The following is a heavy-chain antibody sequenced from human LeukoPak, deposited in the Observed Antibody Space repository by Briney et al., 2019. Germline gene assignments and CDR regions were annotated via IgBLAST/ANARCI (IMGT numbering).Heavy chain of an antibody. V-gene: IGHV3-23*01. Sequence: GGSLRLSCAASGFTFSSYAMSWVRQPPGKGLEWVSAISGSGGSTYYADPVRGLSTISRDNSKNTLSLQSTCLRAEDTAVYYCAKPPGQYCSGGSCYDYGGQGTLVTVSS. J-gene: IGHJ4*02. CDR3: AKPPGQYCSGGSCYDY. CDR1: GFTFSSYA. CDR2: ISGSGGST. D-gene: IGHD2-15*01.